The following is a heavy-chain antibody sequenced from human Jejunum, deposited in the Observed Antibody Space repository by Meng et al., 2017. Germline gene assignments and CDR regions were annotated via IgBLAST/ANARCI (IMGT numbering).Heavy chain of an antibody. CDR3: AGGIVNGWFDP. Sequence: QLQLQESGPGLVKPSETPSLTCTVSGGSISSTSHFWGWIRQPPGKGLEYIGHIFYNGNTFYNSSLKSRVTISVDTSKNHFSLKLSSVTAADTAIYYCAGGIVNGWFDPWGQGTLVTVSS. CDR1: GGSISSTSHF. V-gene: IGHV4-39*02. J-gene: IGHJ5*02. CDR2: IFYNGNT. D-gene: IGHD2/OR15-2a*01.